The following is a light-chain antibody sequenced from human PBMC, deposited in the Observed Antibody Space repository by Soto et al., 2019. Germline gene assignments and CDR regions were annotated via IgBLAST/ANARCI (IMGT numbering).Light chain of an antibody. Sequence: NVLTQSPGTMSSSPGERANLSRRASQTISSSSLAWYQQTGGQAPRLLFYGASSRATGIPDRFGGSGSGTVFPLTISRLDPDDFAVCYCQQYGSSSTVGQGTRLEI. V-gene: IGKV3-20*01. CDR2: GAS. J-gene: IGKJ5*01. CDR1: QTISSSS. CDR3: QQYGSSST.